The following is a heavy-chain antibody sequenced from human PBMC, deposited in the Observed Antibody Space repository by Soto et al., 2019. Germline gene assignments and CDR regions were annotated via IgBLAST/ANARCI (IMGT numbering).Heavy chain of an antibody. Sequence: QVQLVESGGGVVQTGRSLRLSCAASGFTFSSYGMHWVRQAPGKGLEWVAVISYDGSNKYYADSVKGRFTISRDNSKNTLYLQMNSLRAEDTAVYYCAKDVDWLLCDYWGQGTLVTVSS. CDR1: GFTFSSYG. CDR2: ISYDGSNK. V-gene: IGHV3-30*18. D-gene: IGHD3-9*01. CDR3: AKDVDWLLCDY. J-gene: IGHJ4*02.